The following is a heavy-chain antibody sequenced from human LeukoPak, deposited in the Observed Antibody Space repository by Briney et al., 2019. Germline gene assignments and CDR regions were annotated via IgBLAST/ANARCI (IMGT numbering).Heavy chain of an antibody. J-gene: IGHJ6*02. V-gene: IGHV4-4*07. CDR1: GGSISSYY. CDR3: ARAGTYGVRGVISSDV. CDR2: MYTSGST. D-gene: IGHD3-10*01. Sequence: SETLSLTCTVSGGSISSYYWSWIRQPAGKGLEWIGRMYTSGSTNYNPSLKSRVTMSVDTSKNQFSLKLSSVTAADTAVYYCARAGTYGVRGVISSDVWGQGTTATVSS.